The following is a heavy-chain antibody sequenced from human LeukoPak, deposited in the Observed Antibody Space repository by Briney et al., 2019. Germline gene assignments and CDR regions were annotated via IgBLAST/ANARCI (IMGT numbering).Heavy chain of an antibody. CDR2: IYPGDSDT. D-gene: IGHD3-3*01. CDR1: GYSFTSYW. V-gene: IGHV5-51*01. Sequence: GESLKISCKGSGYSFTSYWIGWVRQMPGKGLEWMGIIYPGDSDTRYSPPFQGQVTISADKSISTAYLQWSSLKASDTAMYYCAITPSIFGVVIGAFDIWGQGTMVTVSS. J-gene: IGHJ3*02. CDR3: AITPSIFGVVIGAFDI.